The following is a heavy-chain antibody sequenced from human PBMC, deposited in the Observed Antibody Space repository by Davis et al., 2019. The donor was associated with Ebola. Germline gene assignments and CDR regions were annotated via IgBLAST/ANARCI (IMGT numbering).Heavy chain of an antibody. CDR1: GFTFSDYY. CDR2: IQYDGSNK. CDR3: AKGEMAYHKWFDP. D-gene: IGHD2-21*01. Sequence: PGGSLRLSCAASGFTFSDYYMTWIRQAPGKGLEWVTFIQYDGSNKDYADSVKGRFSISRDNSKNTVYLQMNGLRAEDTAVYYCAKGEMAYHKWFDPWGQGTLVTVST. V-gene: IGHV3-30*02. J-gene: IGHJ5*02.